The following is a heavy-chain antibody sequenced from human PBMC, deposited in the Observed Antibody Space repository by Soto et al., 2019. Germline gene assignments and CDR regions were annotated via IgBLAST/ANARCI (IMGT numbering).Heavy chain of an antibody. CDR3: ARGLGGVSLDYFDP. V-gene: IGHV4-31*03. Sequence: PSETLSLACSVSNGSINSAGHFWSWLRQHPGKGLEWLGYIYYSGSTYYNPSLQRRAAFSVDTSKTHLSLKLTPVTAADTAVYYCARGLGGVSLDYFDPWGQGTLVSFPS. D-gene: IGHD3-16*01. CDR1: NGSINSAGHF. J-gene: IGHJ4*02. CDR2: IYYSGST.